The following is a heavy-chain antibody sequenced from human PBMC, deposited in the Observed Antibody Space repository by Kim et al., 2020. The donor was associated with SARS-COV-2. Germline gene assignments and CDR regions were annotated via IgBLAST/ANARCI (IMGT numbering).Heavy chain of an antibody. Sequence: GGSLRLSCAASGFTFSSYGMHWVRQAPGKGLEWVAVISYDGSNKYYADSVKGRFTISRDNSKNTLYLQMNSLRAEDTAVYYCAKDLGVVVPAAILSYYYYGMDVWGQGTTVTVSS. CDR2: ISYDGSNK. CDR1: GFTFSSYG. CDR3: AKDLGVVVPAAILSYYYYGMDV. J-gene: IGHJ6*02. D-gene: IGHD2-2*01. V-gene: IGHV3-30*18.